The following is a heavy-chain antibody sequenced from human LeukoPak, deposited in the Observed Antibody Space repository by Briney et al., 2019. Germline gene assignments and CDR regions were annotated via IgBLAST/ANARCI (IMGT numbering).Heavy chain of an antibody. CDR2: ISPGGPT. D-gene: IGHD5-12*01. CDR3: AKDGAWLRFDD. J-gene: IGHJ4*02. Sequence: GGSLRLSCAGSGFPFSSHGMNWVRQAPGKGLEWVSGISPGGPTYYADSVKGRFTISRDDSKNTLYLQMRNLRADDTAVYYCAKDGAWLRFDDWGQGILVTVSS. V-gene: IGHV3-23*01. CDR1: GFPFSSHG.